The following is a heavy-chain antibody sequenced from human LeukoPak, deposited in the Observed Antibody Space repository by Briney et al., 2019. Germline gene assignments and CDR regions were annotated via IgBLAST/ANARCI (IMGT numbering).Heavy chain of an antibody. Sequence: ASVKVSCKASGYTSTSYYMHWVRQAPGQGLEWMGIINPSGGSTSYAQKFQGRVTMTRDTSTSTVYMELSSLRSEDTAVYYCARARQAYCSGGSCPPGNWGQGTLVTVSS. CDR3: ARARQAYCSGGSCPPGN. CDR2: INPSGGST. V-gene: IGHV1-46*01. CDR1: GYTSTSYY. D-gene: IGHD2-15*01. J-gene: IGHJ4*02.